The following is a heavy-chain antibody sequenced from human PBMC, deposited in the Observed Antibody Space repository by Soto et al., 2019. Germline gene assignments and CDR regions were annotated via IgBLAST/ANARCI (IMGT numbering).Heavy chain of an antibody. J-gene: IGHJ4*02. Sequence: PSETLSLTCTVSGGSISSYYWSWIRQSPGKGLEWIGYIYYSGSTNYNPSLKSRVTISVDTSKNQFSLKLSSVTAADTAVYYCARNFDYYDSSGYYYYFDYWGQGTLVTVS. D-gene: IGHD3-22*01. V-gene: IGHV4-59*08. CDR2: IYYSGST. CDR3: ARNFDYYDSSGYYYYFDY. CDR1: GGSISSYY.